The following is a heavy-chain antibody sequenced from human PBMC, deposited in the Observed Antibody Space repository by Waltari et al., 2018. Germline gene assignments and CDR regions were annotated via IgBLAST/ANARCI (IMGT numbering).Heavy chain of an antibody. CDR1: GFTFSTYA. V-gene: IGHV3-30-3*01. J-gene: IGHJ4*02. D-gene: IGHD1-26*01. CDR3: ARAYSRLDY. CDR2: ISYDGGIE. Sequence: LVESGGGVVQPGRSLRLSCAASGFTFSTYAMHWVRRAPGKGLEWVAVISYDGGIEYYADSVKGRFTISRDNSKNTLYLQMSTLRAEDTAVYYCARAYSRLDYWGQGTLVTVSS.